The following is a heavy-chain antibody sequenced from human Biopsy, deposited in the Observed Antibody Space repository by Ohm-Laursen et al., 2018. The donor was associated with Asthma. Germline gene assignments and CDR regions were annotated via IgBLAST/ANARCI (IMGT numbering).Heavy chain of an antibody. J-gene: IGHJ5*02. CDR2: LYHSGTT. CDR3: ARIYGYWSGHYGFDP. D-gene: IGHD3/OR15-3a*01. Sequence: TLSLTCVVSGVSVGTRGYSWTWIRQTPGRGLEWIGYLYHSGTTYYNPSLRSRVAILEDKSRNQFSLNLKSVTAADTAVYYCARIYGYWSGHYGFDPWGQGTLVTVPS. V-gene: IGHV4-30-2*01. CDR1: GVSVGTRGYS.